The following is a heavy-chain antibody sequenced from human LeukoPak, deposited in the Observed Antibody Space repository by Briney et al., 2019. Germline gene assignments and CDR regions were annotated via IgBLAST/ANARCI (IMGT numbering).Heavy chain of an antibody. CDR3: ARGPTDRKGGTYYYDSSGSTYYFDY. CDR1: SGSISSYY. Sequence: SETLSLTCTVSSGSISSYYWSWIRQPAGKGLEWIGRIYTSGSTNYNPSLKSRVTMSVDTSKNQFSLKLSSVTAADTAVYYCARGPTDRKGGTYYYDSSGSTYYFDYWGQGTLVTVSS. CDR2: IYTSGST. V-gene: IGHV4-4*07. D-gene: IGHD3-22*01. J-gene: IGHJ4*02.